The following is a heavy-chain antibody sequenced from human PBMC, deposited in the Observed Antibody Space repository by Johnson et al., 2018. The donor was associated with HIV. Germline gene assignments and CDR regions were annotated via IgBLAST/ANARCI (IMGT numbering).Heavy chain of an antibody. CDR2: ISWDGGST. J-gene: IGHJ3*02. CDR3: ARGVGSTTVAAFDI. V-gene: IGHV3-43*01. CDR1: GFTFDDYT. D-gene: IGHD1-26*01. Sequence: VQLVESGGVVVQPGGSLRLSCAASGFTFDDYTMHWVRQAPGKGLEWVSLISWDGGSTYYADSVKGRFTISSDNSKNSLYLQMNSLRADDTALYYCARGVGSTTVAAFDIWGQGTMVTVSS.